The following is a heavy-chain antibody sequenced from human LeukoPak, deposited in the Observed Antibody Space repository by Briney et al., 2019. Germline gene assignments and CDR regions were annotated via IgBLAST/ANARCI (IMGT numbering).Heavy chain of an antibody. V-gene: IGHV4-34*01. J-gene: IGHJ4*02. CDR2: INHSGST. D-gene: IGHD2-2*02. CDR3: ASRPEYCSGTSCYTETPFDY. Sequence: SETLSLTCAVYGGSFSGYYWSWIRQPPGKGLEWIGEINHSGSTNYNPSLKSRVTISVDKSMNQFSLKLSSVTAADTAVYYCASRPEYCSGTSCYTETPFDYWGQGTLVTVSS. CDR1: GGSFSGYY.